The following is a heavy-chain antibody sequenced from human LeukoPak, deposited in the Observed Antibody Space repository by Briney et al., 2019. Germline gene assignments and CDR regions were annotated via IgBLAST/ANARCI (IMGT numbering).Heavy chain of an antibody. D-gene: IGHD6-13*01. CDR3: AKSRIISARGPVEGGSSWFFDY. J-gene: IGHJ4*02. V-gene: IGHV3-30*18. Sequence: PGGSLRLSCAASGFTFSSYGMHWVRQAPGKGLEWVAVISYDGSNKYYADSVKGRFTISRDNSKNTLYLQMNSLRAEDTAVYYCAKSRIISARGPVEGGSSWFFDYWGQGTLVTVSS. CDR1: GFTFSSYG. CDR2: ISYDGSNK.